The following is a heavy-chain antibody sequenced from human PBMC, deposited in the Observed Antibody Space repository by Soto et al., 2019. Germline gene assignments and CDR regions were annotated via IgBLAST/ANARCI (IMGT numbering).Heavy chain of an antibody. V-gene: IGHV1-8*01. J-gene: IGHJ6*02. D-gene: IGHD3-22*01. CDR2: MNPNSGNT. CDR3: ATGISLLQDYYGMDV. Sequence: ASVKVSCKASGYTFTSYDINWVRQATGQGLEWMGWMNPNSGNTGYAQKFQGRVTMTRNTSISTAYMELSSLRSEDTAVYYCATGISLLQDYYGMDVWGQGTTVTVSS. CDR1: GYTFTSYD.